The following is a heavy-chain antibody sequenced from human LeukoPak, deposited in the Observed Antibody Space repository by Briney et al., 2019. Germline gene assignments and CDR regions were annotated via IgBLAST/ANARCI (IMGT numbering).Heavy chain of an antibody. Sequence: ASVTVSCKTSGYPFTTYEINWVRQAAGQGLEWMGWVHPNTGNTAYAQRFQGRVTMTRDTSISTAYMELSSLTSNDTAVYFCARGPRNDPWGQGTLVTVSS. V-gene: IGHV1-8*01. D-gene: IGHD1-14*01. CDR3: ARGPRNDP. J-gene: IGHJ5*02. CDR2: VHPNTGNT. CDR1: GYPFTTYE.